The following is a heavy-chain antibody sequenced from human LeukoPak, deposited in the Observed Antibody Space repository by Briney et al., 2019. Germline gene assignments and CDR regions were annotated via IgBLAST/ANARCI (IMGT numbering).Heavy chain of an antibody. CDR3: ARDARQQLVERFDY. V-gene: IGHV3-11*01. D-gene: IGHD6-13*01. CDR1: GFTFSNYY. Sequence: GGSLRLSCAASGFTFSNYYMNWVRQAPGKGLEWVSYISSSGSTIYYADSVKGRFTISRDNAKNSLYLQMNSLRAEDTAVYYCARDARQQLVERFDYWGQGTLVTVSS. CDR2: ISSSGSTI. J-gene: IGHJ4*02.